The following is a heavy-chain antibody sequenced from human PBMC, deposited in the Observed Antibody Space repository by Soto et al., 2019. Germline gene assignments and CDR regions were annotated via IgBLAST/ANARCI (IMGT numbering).Heavy chain of an antibody. CDR1: GGTFSSYA. CDR2: INAGNGNT. Sequence: ASVKVSCKASGGTFSSYAVHWVRQAPGQRLEWMGWINAGNGNTKYSQKFQGRVTITRDTSANTSYMELSSLRSEDTAVYYCARDSGGMDVWGQGTTVTVSS. J-gene: IGHJ6*02. V-gene: IGHV1-3*01. CDR3: ARDSGGMDV.